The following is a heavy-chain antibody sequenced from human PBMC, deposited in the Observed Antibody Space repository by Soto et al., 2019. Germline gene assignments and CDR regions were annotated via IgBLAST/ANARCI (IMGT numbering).Heavy chain of an antibody. V-gene: IGHV3-73*02. Sequence: EVQLVESGGGWVQPGGSLKLSCADSGFTFSGSAVHWVRQASGKGLEWVGRIRSKANNYATAYAASVQGRFTIFRDDLKNTAYLQMNSLKTEDTAVYYCTNPQVSYGMDVWGQGTTVTVSS. CDR1: GFTFSGSA. CDR3: TNPQVSYGMDV. CDR2: IRSKANNYAT. D-gene: IGHD1-20*01. J-gene: IGHJ6*02.